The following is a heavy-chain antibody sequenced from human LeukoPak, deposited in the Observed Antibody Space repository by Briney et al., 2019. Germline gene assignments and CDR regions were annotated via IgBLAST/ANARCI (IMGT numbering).Heavy chain of an antibody. Sequence: GGSLRLSCAAPGFTFSDYYMSWIRQAPGKGLEWVSYISSSGSTIYYADSVKGRFTISKDNAKTSLYLQMNSLRAEDTAVYYCARYSYYDFWSGYLYYFDYWGQGTLVTVSS. CDR3: ARYSYYDFWSGYLYYFDY. D-gene: IGHD3-3*01. CDR2: ISSSGSTI. J-gene: IGHJ4*02. CDR1: GFTFSDYY. V-gene: IGHV3-11*04.